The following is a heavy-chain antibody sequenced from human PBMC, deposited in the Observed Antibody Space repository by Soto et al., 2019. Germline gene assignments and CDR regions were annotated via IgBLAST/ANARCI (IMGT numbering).Heavy chain of an antibody. CDR1: GGSISSSSYY. V-gene: IGHV4-39*01. D-gene: IGHD3-16*02. CDR2: IYYSGST. CDR3: ARRASPPRYRY. J-gene: IGHJ4*02. Sequence: QLQLQESGPGLVKPSETLSLTCTVSGGSISSSSYYWGWIRQPPGKGLEWIGSIYYSGSTYYNPSPTTRXTXPXXTSKNQFPPTLSSVTAADTAVYYCARRASPPRYRYWGQGTLVTVSS.